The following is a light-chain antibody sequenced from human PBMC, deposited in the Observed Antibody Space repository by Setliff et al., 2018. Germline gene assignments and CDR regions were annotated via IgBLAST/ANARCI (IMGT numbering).Light chain of an antibody. CDR3: MFCYSGAGV. Sequence: QAVVTQEPSLTVSPGGTVTLTCGSSTGAVTSGLHPYWFQQKPGQAPRTLIYDTSNKYSWTPARFSASLLGGKAALTLSGALPEDEADYYCMFCYSGAGVFGGGTKVTVL. J-gene: IGLJ3*02. CDR1: TGAVTSGLH. V-gene: IGLV7-46*01. CDR2: DTS.